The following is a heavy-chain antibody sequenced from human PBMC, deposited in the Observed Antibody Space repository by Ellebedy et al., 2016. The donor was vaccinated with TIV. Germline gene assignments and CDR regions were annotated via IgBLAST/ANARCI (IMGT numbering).Heavy chain of an antibody. Sequence: SVKVSXKASGYTFTTYYMHWVRQAPGQGLEWMGGIIPIFGTANYAQKFQGRVTITADKSTSTAYMELSSLRSEDTAVYYCARAAGIVPYYFDYWGQGTLVTVSS. J-gene: IGHJ4*02. CDR1: GYTFTTYY. D-gene: IGHD1-26*01. V-gene: IGHV1-69*06. CDR3: ARAAGIVPYYFDY. CDR2: IIPIFGTA.